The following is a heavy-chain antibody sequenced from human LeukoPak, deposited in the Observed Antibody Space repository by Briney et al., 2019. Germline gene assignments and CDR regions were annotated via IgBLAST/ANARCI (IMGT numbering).Heavy chain of an antibody. Sequence: PGGSLRLSCAASGFTFSDYYMSWIRQAPGKGLEWVSYISSSGSTIYYADSVKGRFTISRDNAKNSLYLQMNSLRAEDTALYYCAKDAGIAVAGTKFDYWGQGTLVTVSS. D-gene: IGHD6-19*01. V-gene: IGHV3-11*01. CDR3: AKDAGIAVAGTKFDY. J-gene: IGHJ4*02. CDR2: ISSSGSTI. CDR1: GFTFSDYY.